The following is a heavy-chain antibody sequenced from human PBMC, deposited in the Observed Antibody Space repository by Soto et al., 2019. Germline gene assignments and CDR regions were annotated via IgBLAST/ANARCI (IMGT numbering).Heavy chain of an antibody. CDR1: GASLSRYY. CDR3: VRDGTKNLRDRFEP. CDR2: IYATGDT. J-gene: IGHJ5*02. Sequence: SETLSLTCNVSGASLSRYYWSWIRQPPGKGLEWIGRIYATGDTDYNPSLKSRISMSVDMSKKQFSLTLRSVTAADTAIYCCVRDGTKNLRDRFEPWGRGILVTAPQ. D-gene: IGHD1-26*01. V-gene: IGHV4-4*07.